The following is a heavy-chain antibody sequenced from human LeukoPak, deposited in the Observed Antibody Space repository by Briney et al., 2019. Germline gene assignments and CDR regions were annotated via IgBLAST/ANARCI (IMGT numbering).Heavy chain of an antibody. V-gene: IGHV2-26*01. Sequence: LANTTESGTLTSNVAGLSLRNPRMGVSWMGQPPGNVRTGIAHMLSKGGKSYRTSLKSRLTISKDTSKSQVVLTMTHMDPVDTATYYCARIVEGYYHYVWRSYRHKNNHAFDIWGQGTMVSVSS. J-gene: IGHJ3*02. CDR2: MLSKGGK. D-gene: IGHD3-16*02. CDR3: ARIVEGYYHYVWRSYRHKNNHAFDI. CDR1: GLSLRNPRMG.